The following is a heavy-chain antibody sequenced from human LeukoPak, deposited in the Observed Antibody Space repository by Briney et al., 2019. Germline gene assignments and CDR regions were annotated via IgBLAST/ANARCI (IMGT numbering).Heavy chain of an antibody. CDR3: AKVYCSDTNCPSSNWLTAPFDY. Sequence: GGSLRLSCTASGFTFDDYAMHWVRQAPGKGLEWVSLITSDGGSTYYADSVKGRFTISRDNSKNSLYLQMNSLRAEDTALYYCAKVYCSDTNCPSSNWLTAPFDYWGQGTLVTVSS. V-gene: IGHV3-43D*04. J-gene: IGHJ4*02. CDR2: ITSDGGST. CDR1: GFTFDDYA. D-gene: IGHD2-2*01.